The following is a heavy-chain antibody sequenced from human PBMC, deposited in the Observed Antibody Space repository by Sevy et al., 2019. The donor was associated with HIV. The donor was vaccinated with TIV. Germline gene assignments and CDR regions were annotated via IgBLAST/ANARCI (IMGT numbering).Heavy chain of an antibody. CDR3: ARDRRTLNYYGSSGYNYYFDY. CDR1: GFTFSTYN. Sequence: GGSLRLSCAASGFTFSTYNMNWVRQAPGKGLEWVSSITDSSNYIYHVDSVKGRFTISRDNAKNSLYLQMNSQRAEDTAVYFCARDRRTLNYYGSSGYNYYFDYWGQGTLVTVSS. J-gene: IGHJ4*02. D-gene: IGHD3-22*01. CDR2: ITDSSNYI. V-gene: IGHV3-21*01.